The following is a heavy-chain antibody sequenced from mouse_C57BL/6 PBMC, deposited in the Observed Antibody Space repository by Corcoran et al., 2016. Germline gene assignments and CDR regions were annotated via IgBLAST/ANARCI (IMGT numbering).Heavy chain of an antibody. Sequence: QIQLVQSGPELKKPGDTVKISCKASGHTFTTYGMSWVKKAPGKGLKWMGWINTYSGVPTYADDFKGLFAFSLETSASTAYLQINNLKNEDTATYFCARPYSNYEAWVAYWGQGPLVTVSA. CDR3: ARPYSNYEAWVAY. V-gene: IGHV9-3*01. D-gene: IGHD2-5*01. J-gene: IGHJ3*01. CDR1: GHTFTTYG. CDR2: INTYSGVP.